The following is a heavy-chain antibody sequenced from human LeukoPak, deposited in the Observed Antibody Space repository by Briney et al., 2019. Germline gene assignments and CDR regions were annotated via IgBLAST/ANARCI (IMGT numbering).Heavy chain of an antibody. D-gene: IGHD6-19*01. V-gene: IGHV4-59*08. CDR2: IYYSGST. CDR3: ARSSGWYVFDY. Sequence: PSETLSLTCTVSGGSISTYSWSWIRQPPGKGLEWIGYIYYSGSTNYNPSLKSRVTTSIDTSKNHCSLKLSSVTAADTAVYYCARSSGWYVFDYWGQGTLVTVSS. J-gene: IGHJ4*02. CDR1: GGSISTYS.